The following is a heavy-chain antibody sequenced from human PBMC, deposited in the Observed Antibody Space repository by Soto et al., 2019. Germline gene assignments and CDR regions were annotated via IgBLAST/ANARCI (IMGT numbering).Heavy chain of an antibody. J-gene: IGHJ3*02. V-gene: IGHV1-8*01. Sequence: QVQLVQSGAEVKRSGASVRISCKASGYTFNRHDINWVRQATGQGPEWIGWMNPNSGNTGYAQKFQGRVTMNRDSSITTAYMDLSSLTSEDTAIYYCAREGLYGSIQDNTFDIWGQGTMVSVSS. CDR2: MNPNSGNT. CDR3: AREGLYGSIQDNTFDI. CDR1: GYTFNRHD. D-gene: IGHD6-19*01.